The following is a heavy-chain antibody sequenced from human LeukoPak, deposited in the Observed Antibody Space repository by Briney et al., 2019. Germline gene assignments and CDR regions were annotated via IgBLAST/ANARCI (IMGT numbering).Heavy chain of an antibody. V-gene: IGHV3-33*06. Sequence: GGSLRLSCAASGFTFSSYGMHWVRQAPGKGLEWVAVIWYDGSNKYYADSVEGRFTISRDNSRNTLFLQMNSLRAEDTAVYYCAKDARDSGTYSELFDYWGQGTLVTVSS. CDR2: IWYDGSNK. CDR1: GFTFSSYG. D-gene: IGHD1-26*01. J-gene: IGHJ4*02. CDR3: AKDARDSGTYSELFDY.